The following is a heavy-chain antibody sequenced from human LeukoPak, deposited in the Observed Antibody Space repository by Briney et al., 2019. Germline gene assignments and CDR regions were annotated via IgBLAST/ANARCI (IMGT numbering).Heavy chain of an antibody. CDR1: GFTFSSYS. D-gene: IGHD1-1*01. Sequence: GGSLRLSCAASGFTFSSYSMNWVRQAPGKGLEWVSSISSSSSYIYYADSVKGRFTISRDDAKNSLYLQMNSLRAEDTAVYYCARGGSGNWNAPFDYWGQGTLVTVSS. V-gene: IGHV3-21*01. J-gene: IGHJ4*02. CDR2: ISSSSSYI. CDR3: ARGGSGNWNAPFDY.